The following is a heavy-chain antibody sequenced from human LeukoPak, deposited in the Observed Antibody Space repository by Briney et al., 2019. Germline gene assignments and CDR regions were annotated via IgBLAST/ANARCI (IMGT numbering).Heavy chain of an antibody. V-gene: IGHV1-18*01. CDR1: GYTFTSYG. D-gene: IGHD1-7*01. J-gene: IGHJ4*02. CDR3: ARDLLTGNTGDY. CDR2: ISGYNGNT. Sequence: ASVKVSCKASGYTFTSYGFNWVRQAPQEGLEWLGWISGYNGNTEYAQKVQGRVTMTTDTSTNTAYMELRSLGSDDTAVYYCARDLLTGNTGDYWGQGTLVTVSA.